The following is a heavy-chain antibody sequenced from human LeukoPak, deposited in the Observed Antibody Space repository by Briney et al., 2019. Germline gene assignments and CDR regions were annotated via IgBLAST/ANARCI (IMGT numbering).Heavy chain of an antibody. CDR2: IYPGDSDT. CDR3: ARHSAYYDILTGLPDY. D-gene: IGHD3-9*01. Sequence: GESLKISCKGSGYSFTSYWIGCVRQMPGKGLEWMGIIYPGDSDTRYSLSFQGQVTISADKSISTAYLQWSSLKASDTAMYYCARHSAYYDILTGLPDYWGQGTLVTVSS. CDR1: GYSFTSYW. V-gene: IGHV5-51*01. J-gene: IGHJ4*02.